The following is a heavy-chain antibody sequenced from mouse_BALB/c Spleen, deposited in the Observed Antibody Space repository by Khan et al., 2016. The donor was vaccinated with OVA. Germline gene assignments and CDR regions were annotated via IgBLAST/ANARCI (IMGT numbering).Heavy chain of an antibody. CDR2: ISSDGDYT. D-gene: IGHD4-1*01. V-gene: IGHV5-6*01. J-gene: IGHJ3*01. Sequence: EVELVESGGDLVKPGGSLKLSCAASGFTFSSYSMSWVRQTPDKRLEWVATISSDGDYTYYPDSVKVRFTISRDNAKNTLYLQMSSLNSEDTAMYYCASHLTGSFAYWGQGTLVTVSA. CDR3: ASHLTGSFAY. CDR1: GFTFSSYS.